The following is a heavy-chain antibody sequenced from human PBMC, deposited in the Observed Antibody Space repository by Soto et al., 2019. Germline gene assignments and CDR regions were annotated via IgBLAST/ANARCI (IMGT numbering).Heavy chain of an antibody. J-gene: IGHJ4*02. D-gene: IGHD5-18*01. CDR1: GFTVSSNY. CDR2: IYSGGSA. V-gene: IGHV3-66*04. Sequence: EVQLVESGGGLVQPGGSLRLSCAASGFTVSSNYMSWVRQAPGKGLEWVSVIYSGGSAYYADSVKGRFTISRDNSKNTRLLQMNSLRAEDSAVYYCARHGYSYGGGYFDYWGQGTLVTVSS. CDR3: ARHGYSYGGGYFDY.